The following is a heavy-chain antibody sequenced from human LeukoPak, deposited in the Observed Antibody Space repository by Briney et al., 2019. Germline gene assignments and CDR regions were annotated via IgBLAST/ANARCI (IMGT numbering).Heavy chain of an antibody. D-gene: IGHD2-15*01. Sequence: GGSLRLSCAASGFTFSTYAMDWIRQAPGKGLEWVSYITSSSSSIFYADSVRGRFTISRDNAKNSLYLQMNSLGVDDSAVYYCARVSTCSGGSCLGSWGQGTLVTVSS. CDR2: ITSSSSSI. CDR1: GFTFSTYA. V-gene: IGHV3-48*04. CDR3: ARVSTCSGGSCLGS. J-gene: IGHJ5*02.